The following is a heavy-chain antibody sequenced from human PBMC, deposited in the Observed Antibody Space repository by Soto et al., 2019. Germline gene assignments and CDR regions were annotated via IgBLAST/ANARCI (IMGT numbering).Heavy chain of an antibody. V-gene: IGHV3-30-3*01. CDR2: ISYDGSNK. Sequence: GGSLRLSCAASGFTFSSYAMHWVRQAPGKGLEWVAVISYDGSNKYYADSVKGRFTISRDNSKNTLYLQMNSLRAEDTAVYYCARVSGYCSSTSCYTSKGKFDYWGQGTLVTVSS. D-gene: IGHD2-2*02. CDR3: ARVSGYCSSTSCYTSKGKFDY. CDR1: GFTFSSYA. J-gene: IGHJ4*02.